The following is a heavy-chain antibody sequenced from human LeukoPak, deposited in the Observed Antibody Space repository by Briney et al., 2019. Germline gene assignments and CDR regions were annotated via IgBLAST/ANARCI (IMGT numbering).Heavy chain of an antibody. D-gene: IGHD3-10*01. J-gene: IGHJ5*02. CDR2: INHSGST. Sequence: PSETLSLTCAVYGGSFSGYYWSWIRQPPGKGREWIGEINHSGSTNYNPSLKSRVTISVDTSKNQFSLKLSSVTAADTAVYYCARGSIWFGESNWFDPWGQGTLVTVSS. CDR3: ARGSIWFGESNWFDP. CDR1: GGSFSGYY. V-gene: IGHV4-34*01.